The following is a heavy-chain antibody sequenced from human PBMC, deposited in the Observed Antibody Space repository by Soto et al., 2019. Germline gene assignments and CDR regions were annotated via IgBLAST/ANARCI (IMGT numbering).Heavy chain of an antibody. J-gene: IGHJ6*02. D-gene: IGHD6-6*01. V-gene: IGHV4-59*01. CDR1: GGSISSYY. CDR2: IYYSGST. Sequence: PSETLSLTCTVSGGSISSYYWSWIRQPPGKGLEWIGYIYYSGSTNYNPSLKSRVTISVDTSKNQFSLKLSSVTAADTAVYYCARVIVPHPYSSSYYYYGMDVWGQGTTVTVSS. CDR3: ARVIVPHPYSSSYYYYGMDV.